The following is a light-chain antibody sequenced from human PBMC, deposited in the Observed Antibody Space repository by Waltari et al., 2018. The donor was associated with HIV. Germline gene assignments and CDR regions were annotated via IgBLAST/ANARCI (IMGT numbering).Light chain of an antibody. CDR2: DVD. Sequence: SAVTQPASVSGLPGQSITVPCSGDDNDFGLSNFVSWYQQYPGEPPKLILYDVDSRASGISDRFYGSKSGNTASLTISGLRAEDEAHYYCASFMGDNTIVFGGGTKVTVL. J-gene: IGLJ2*01. V-gene: IGLV2-14*03. CDR1: DNDFGLSNF. CDR3: ASFMGDNTIV.